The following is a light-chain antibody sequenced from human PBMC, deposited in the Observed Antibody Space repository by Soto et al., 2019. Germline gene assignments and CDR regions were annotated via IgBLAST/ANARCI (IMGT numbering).Light chain of an antibody. Sequence: IQMTQSPSSLSASVGDRVTITFQASQGIDNYLAWYQQKPGKAPKLLIYAASTLQSGVPSRFTGSGSGTDFTLTISSLQPEDAATYYCQKCKVAPFTFGGGTKVDIK. CDR3: QKCKVAPFT. CDR1: QGIDNY. V-gene: IGKV1-27*01. J-gene: IGKJ4*01. CDR2: AAS.